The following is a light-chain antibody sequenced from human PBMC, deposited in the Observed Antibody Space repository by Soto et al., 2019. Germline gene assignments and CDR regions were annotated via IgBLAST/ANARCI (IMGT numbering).Light chain of an antibody. J-gene: IGKJ4*01. V-gene: IGKV3-11*01. CDR2: DAS. CDR1: QSVSRS. Sequence: EIVLTQSPATLSLSPGDRATLSCRASQSVSRSLTWYQQKPGQAPRLLIYDASTRATGIPPRFSGSGSGTDFTLTISSLEPDDFAVYYCQQRSNSFGGGTKVEIK. CDR3: QQRSNS.